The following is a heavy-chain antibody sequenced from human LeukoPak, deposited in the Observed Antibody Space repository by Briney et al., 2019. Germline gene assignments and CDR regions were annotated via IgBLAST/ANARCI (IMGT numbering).Heavy chain of an antibody. CDR2: ISSSSSYI. V-gene: IGHV3-21*01. CDR1: GFTFSSYS. Sequence: GGSLRLSCAASGFTFSSYSMNWVRQAPGKGLEWVSSISSSSSYIYYADSVKGRFTISRDNAKNSLYLQMNSLRAEDTAVYYCAASSGVTLGRFWGQGALVTVSS. D-gene: IGHD3-16*01. CDR3: AASSGVTLGRF. J-gene: IGHJ4*02.